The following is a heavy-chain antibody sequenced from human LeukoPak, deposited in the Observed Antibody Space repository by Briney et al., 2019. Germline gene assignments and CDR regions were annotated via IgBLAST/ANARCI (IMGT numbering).Heavy chain of an antibody. CDR1: GGSISSGGYS. V-gene: IGHV3-21*01. CDR3: GVAASSVSDFDS. D-gene: IGHD1-26*01. J-gene: IGHJ4*02. CDR2: IISSSVSK. Sequence: PSETLSLTCAVSGGSISSGGYSWSWIRQPPGKGLEWLSSIISSSVSKFYADSVKGRFTISRDNAKQSLYLQMDDLRVEDTAIYYCGVAASSVSDFDSWGQGTLVTVSS.